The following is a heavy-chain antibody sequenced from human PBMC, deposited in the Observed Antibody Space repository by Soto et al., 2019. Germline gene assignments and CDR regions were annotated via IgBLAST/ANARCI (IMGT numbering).Heavy chain of an antibody. CDR3: ARESENLTSSFDN. Sequence: PGGSLRLSCAASGFTFSRYSMNWVRQASGKGLEWVSSISSTTNYIYYADSMKGRFTVSRDNAKNSVYLDMNSLRAEDTAVYYCARESENLTSSFDNWGQGTLVTASS. CDR1: GFTFSRYS. V-gene: IGHV3-21*01. CDR2: ISSTTNYI. J-gene: IGHJ4*01.